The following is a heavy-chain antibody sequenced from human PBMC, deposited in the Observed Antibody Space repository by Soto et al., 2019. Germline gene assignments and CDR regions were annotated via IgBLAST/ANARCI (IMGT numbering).Heavy chain of an antibody. J-gene: IGHJ3*02. CDR3: ARRYGYAFDI. CDR1: GGSISSGGYY. D-gene: IGHD5-18*01. Sequence: KPSETLSLTCTVSGGSISSGGYYWSWIRQHPGTGLEWIGHISYSGSTYYNTSLKSRVTISVDTSRNQFSLKLSSVTAADTAVYYCARRYGYAFDIWGQGTMVTVS. V-gene: IGHV4-31*03. CDR2: ISYSGST.